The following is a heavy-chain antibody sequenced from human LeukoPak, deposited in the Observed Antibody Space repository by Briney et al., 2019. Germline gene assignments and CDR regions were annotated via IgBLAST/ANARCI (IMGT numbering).Heavy chain of an antibody. CDR2: ISAYNGNT. CDR1: GYTFTSYG. D-gene: IGHD2-2*01. J-gene: IGHJ5*02. CDR3: ARDGPTSGYCSSTSCYHRFDP. V-gene: IGHV1-18*01. Sequence: ASVKVSCKASGYTFTSYGISWVRQAPGQGLEWMGWISAYNGNTNYAQKLQGRVTMTTDTSTSTAYMELRSLRSDDTAVYYCARDGPTSGYCSSTSCYHRFDPWGQGTLVTVSS.